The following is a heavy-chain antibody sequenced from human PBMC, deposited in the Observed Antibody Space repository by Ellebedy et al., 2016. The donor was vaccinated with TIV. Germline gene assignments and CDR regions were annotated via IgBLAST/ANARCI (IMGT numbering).Heavy chain of an antibody. CDR2: IKQDESEK. V-gene: IGHV3-7*01. Sequence: GGSLRLXXVASEFTFSSYWMNWVRQAPGKGLEWVANIKQDESEKYYVDSVRGRFTISRDNAENSLYLQMNSLTSEDSALYHCAKGDDFWRGFRSSDYYYMDVWGQGTLVTVSS. CDR1: EFTFSSYW. CDR3: AKGDDFWRGFRSSDYYYMDV. J-gene: IGHJ6*03. D-gene: IGHD3-3*01.